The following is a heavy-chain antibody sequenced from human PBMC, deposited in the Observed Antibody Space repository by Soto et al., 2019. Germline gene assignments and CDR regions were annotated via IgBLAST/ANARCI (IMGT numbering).Heavy chain of an antibody. CDR1: GGTFSSYA. D-gene: IGHD3-22*01. V-gene: IGHV1-69*13. J-gene: IGHJ4*02. CDR2: IIPIFGTA. Sequence: SVKVSCKASGGTFSSYAISWVRQAPGQGLEWMGGIIPIFGTANYAQKFQGRVTITADESTSTAYMEMSSLRCEETAVYYCATAPITYYYHSTAYPPRTYFDSWRQATLVTPSS. CDR3: ATAPITYYYHSTAYPPRTYFDS.